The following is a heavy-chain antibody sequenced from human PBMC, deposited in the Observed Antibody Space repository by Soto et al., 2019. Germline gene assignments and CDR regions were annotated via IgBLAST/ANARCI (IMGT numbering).Heavy chain of an antibody. Sequence: QITLKESGPTLVKPTQTLTLTCAFSGFSLSTSGVGVGWIRQPPGKALEWLAVIFLNDDKRYSPSVKSRLTITKDTTRNQVVLTMTNMDPVDTGTYYCARRGEQASQPFDSWGQGSLVTVS. V-gene: IGHV2-5*01. CDR2: IFLNDDK. CDR1: GFSLSTSGVG. J-gene: IGHJ4*02. D-gene: IGHD2-21*01. CDR3: ARRGEQASQPFDS.